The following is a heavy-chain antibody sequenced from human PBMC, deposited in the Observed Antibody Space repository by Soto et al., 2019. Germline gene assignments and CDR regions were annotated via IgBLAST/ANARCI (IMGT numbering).Heavy chain of an antibody. Sequence: ASVKVSCKASGYTFTSYGISWVRQAPGQGLEWMGWISAYNGNTNYAQKLQGRVTMTTDTSTSTAYMELRSLRSDDTAVYYCARNLPYIAAAGTYNWFDPWGQGTLVPVSS. J-gene: IGHJ5*02. V-gene: IGHV1-18*01. CDR2: ISAYNGNT. CDR1: GYTFTSYG. CDR3: ARNLPYIAAAGTYNWFDP. D-gene: IGHD6-13*01.